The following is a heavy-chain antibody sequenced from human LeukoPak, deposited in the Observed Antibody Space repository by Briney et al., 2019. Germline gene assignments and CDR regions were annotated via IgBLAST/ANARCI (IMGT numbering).Heavy chain of an antibody. D-gene: IGHD3-22*01. CDR3: AKDGYYYDSSAYYVIYYFDS. J-gene: IGHJ4*02. CDR2: ISGSGGVT. V-gene: IGHV3-23*01. Sequence: GGSLRLSCAASGFTFSSYNMNWVRQAPGKGLEWVSIISGSGGVTYYADSVKGRFTISRDNSKNTLYLQMNSLRAEDTAVYYCAKDGYYYDSSAYYVIYYFDSWGQGTLVTVSS. CDR1: GFTFSSYN.